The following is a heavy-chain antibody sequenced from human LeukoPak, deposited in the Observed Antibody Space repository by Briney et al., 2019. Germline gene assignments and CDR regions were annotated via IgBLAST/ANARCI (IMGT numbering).Heavy chain of an antibody. V-gene: IGHV3-23*01. Sequence: PGESLRLSCAASGFAFSSHAMTWVRQAPGKGLEWVSSISGSAEKTYYADSVKGRFTISRDSSQKILNLQMNNLRVEDTATYYCARGSTYDFWGGDALDAWGQGTMVTVAS. CDR1: GFAFSSHA. CDR2: ISGSAEKT. J-gene: IGHJ3*01. D-gene: IGHD3-3*01. CDR3: ARGSTYDFWGGDALDA.